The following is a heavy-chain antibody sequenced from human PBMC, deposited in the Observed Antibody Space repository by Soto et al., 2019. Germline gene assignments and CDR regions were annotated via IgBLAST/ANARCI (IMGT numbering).Heavy chain of an antibody. CDR1: VFTFSSYA. J-gene: IGHJ4*02. Sequence: VGSLRLSCASSVFTFSSYAMSCVRHSPGKWLEWVSAISGSGGSTYYADSVKGRFTISRDNSKNTLYLQMNSLRAEDTAVYYCAKDDIVVVKDATVEYWGQGTLVNVSS. CDR2: ISGSGGST. D-gene: IGHD2-2*01. CDR3: AKDDIVVVKDATVEY. V-gene: IGHV3-23*01.